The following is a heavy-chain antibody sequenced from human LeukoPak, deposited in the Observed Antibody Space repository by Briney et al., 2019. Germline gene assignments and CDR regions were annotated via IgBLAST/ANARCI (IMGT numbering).Heavy chain of an antibody. CDR2: ISAYNGNT. CDR1: GYTFTSYG. Sequence: ASVKVSCKASGYTFTSYGISWMRQAPGQGLEWMGWISAYNGNTNYAQKLQGRVTMTTDTSTSTAYMELRSLRSDDTAVYYCARDSRYYDSSGYYETVNWFDPWGQGTLVTVSS. J-gene: IGHJ5*02. D-gene: IGHD3-22*01. CDR3: ARDSRYYDSSGYYETVNWFDP. V-gene: IGHV1-18*01.